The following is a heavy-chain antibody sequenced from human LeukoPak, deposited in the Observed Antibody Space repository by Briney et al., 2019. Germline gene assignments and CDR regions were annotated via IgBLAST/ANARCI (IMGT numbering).Heavy chain of an antibody. CDR1: GFTFSSYS. Sequence: GGSLRLSCAASGFTFSSYSMNWVRQTPEKGLEWVSYISGGSSNKYYADSVKGRFTISRDNAKNSLFLQMNSLRVEDTAVYYCARSMGPGHYYVADYWGQGTLVTVSS. V-gene: IGHV3-48*01. CDR3: ARSMGPGHYYVADY. CDR2: ISGGSSNK. D-gene: IGHD3-22*01. J-gene: IGHJ4*02.